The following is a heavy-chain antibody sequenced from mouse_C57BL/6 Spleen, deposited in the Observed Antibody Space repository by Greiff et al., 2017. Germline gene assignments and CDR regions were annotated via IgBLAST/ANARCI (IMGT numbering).Heavy chain of an antibody. CDR1: GYTFTDYE. CDR2: IDPETGGT. V-gene: IGHV1-15*01. J-gene: IGHJ4*01. D-gene: IGHD1-1*01. Sequence: QVQLKQSGAELVRPGASVTLSCTASGYTFTDYEMHWVKQTPVHGLEWIGAIDPETGGTAYNQKFQGKATLTADKSSSTAYMELRSLTSEDSAVYYWTRGYGYYYAMDYWGQGTSVTVSS. CDR3: TRGYGYYYAMDY.